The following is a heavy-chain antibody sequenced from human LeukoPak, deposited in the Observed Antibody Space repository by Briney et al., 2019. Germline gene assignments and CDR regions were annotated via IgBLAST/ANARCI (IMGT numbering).Heavy chain of an antibody. CDR2: ISGSGGST. D-gene: IGHD3-22*01. Sequence: QTGGSLRLSCAASGFTFSGYPIHWVRQAPGKGLEWVSAISGSGGSTYYADSVKGRFTISRDNSKNTLYLQMNSLRAEDTAVYYCAKGDSFLYYYDSSGYEYWGQGTLVTVSS. CDR1: GFTFSGYP. CDR3: AKGDSFLYYYDSSGYEY. J-gene: IGHJ4*02. V-gene: IGHV3-23*01.